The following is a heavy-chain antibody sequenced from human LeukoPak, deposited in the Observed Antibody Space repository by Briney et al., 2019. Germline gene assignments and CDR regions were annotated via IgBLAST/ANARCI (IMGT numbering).Heavy chain of an antibody. J-gene: IGHJ6*03. CDR1: GFTFSSYG. CDR2: VYYGGNT. Sequence: GSLRLSCAASGFTFSSYGMHWVRQPPGKGLEWIGNVYYGGNTFYNSSLESRVTISVDMSKNQFSLKLSSLTAADTAVYYCARQRADYFYHYLDVWGKGTSVTVSS. CDR3: ARQRADYFYHYLDV. V-gene: IGHV4-39*01.